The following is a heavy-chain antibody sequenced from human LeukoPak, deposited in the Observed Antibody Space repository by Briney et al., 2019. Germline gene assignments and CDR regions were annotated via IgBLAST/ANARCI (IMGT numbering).Heavy chain of an antibody. CDR1: GGSFSGYC. CDR2: INHSGST. J-gene: IGHJ6*03. V-gene: IGHV4-34*01. D-gene: IGHD3-3*01. CDR3: ARRLWSGYYRYYYMDV. Sequence: SETLSLTCAVYGGSFSGYCWSWIRQPPGKGLEWIGEINHSGSTNYNPSLKSRVTISVDTSKNQFSLKLSSVTAADTAVYYCARRLWSGYYRYYYMDVWGKGPRSPSP.